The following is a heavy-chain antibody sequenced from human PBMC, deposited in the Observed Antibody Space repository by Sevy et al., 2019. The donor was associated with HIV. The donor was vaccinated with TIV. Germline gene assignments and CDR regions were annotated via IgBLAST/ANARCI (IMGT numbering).Heavy chain of an antibody. CDR3: ARVKSMLVPDL. V-gene: IGHV4-34*01. CDR2: INHSGST. J-gene: IGHJ4*02. Sequence: SETLSLTCAVYGGSFSGYYRSWIRQPPGKGLQWIGEINHSGSTNYTPSLKSRVTISVDRSENQFSLKLSSVTAADTAVYYCARVKSMLVPDLWSQGTLVTVSS. CDR1: GGSFSGYY. D-gene: IGHD2-2*01.